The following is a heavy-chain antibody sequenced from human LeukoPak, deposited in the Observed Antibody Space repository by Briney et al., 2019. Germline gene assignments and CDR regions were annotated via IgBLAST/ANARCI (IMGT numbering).Heavy chain of an antibody. V-gene: IGHV1-2*02. CDR1: AYTFTGFY. CDR3: ARDHDVSTAYSFDH. D-gene: IGHD3-9*01. CDR2: INPNSGDT. Sequence: ASVTVSCKASAYTFTGFYVHWVQQAPGQGLEWMGWINPNSGDTNYAQHLQGRVTMTRDTSISTAYMELTSLTSDDTAVYYCARDHDVSTAYSFDHWGQGTLVTVSS. J-gene: IGHJ5*02.